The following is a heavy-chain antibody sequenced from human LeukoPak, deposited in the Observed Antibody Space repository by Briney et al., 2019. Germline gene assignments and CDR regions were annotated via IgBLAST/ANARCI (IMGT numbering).Heavy chain of an antibody. J-gene: IGHJ4*02. CDR1: GYIFTNYW. V-gene: IGHV5-51*01. CDR3: ARLRNSYGHRADY. Sequence: GESLKISCKGSGYIFTNYWIGWVRQMPGKGLEWMGIIYPGESDTRYSPSFQGQVTISADKSISTVQWSSLKAPDTAIYYCARLRNSYGHRADYWGQGTLVTVSS. CDR2: IYPGESDT. D-gene: IGHD5-18*01.